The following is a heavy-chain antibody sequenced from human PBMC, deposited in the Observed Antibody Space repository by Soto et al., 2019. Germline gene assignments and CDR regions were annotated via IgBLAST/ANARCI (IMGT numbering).Heavy chain of an antibody. J-gene: IGHJ6*02. D-gene: IGHD4-4*01. CDR3: ARVGLVTTVTSDYYYGMDV. V-gene: IGHV4-30-2*01. CDR2: IYHSGST. CDR1: GGSISSGGYS. Sequence: SETLSLTCAVSGGSISSGGYSWSWIRQPPGKGLEWIGYIYHSGSTYYNPSLKSRVTISVGRSKNQLSLKLSSVTAADTAVYFCARVGLVTTVTSDYYYGMDVWGQGTTVTVSS.